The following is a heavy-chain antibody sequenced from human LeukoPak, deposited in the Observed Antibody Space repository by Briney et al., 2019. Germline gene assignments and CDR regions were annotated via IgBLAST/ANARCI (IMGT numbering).Heavy chain of an antibody. V-gene: IGHV3-7*01. J-gene: IGHJ4*02. Sequence: GGSLRLSCAASGFTFSSYGMHWVRQAPGKGLEWVANIKQDGSEKYYVDSVKGRFTISRDNAKNSLYLQMNSLRAEDTAVYYCARGRRDTAMVIPWVYWGQGTLVTVSS. D-gene: IGHD5-18*01. CDR2: IKQDGSEK. CDR1: GFTFSSYG. CDR3: ARGRRDTAMVIPWVY.